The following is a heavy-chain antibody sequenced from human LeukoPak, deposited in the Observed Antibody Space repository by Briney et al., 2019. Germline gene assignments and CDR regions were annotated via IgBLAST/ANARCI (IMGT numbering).Heavy chain of an antibody. CDR3: ARLGDYGDYQAVGAVDY. CDR1: GYCFTSYW. D-gene: IGHD4-17*01. V-gene: IGHV5-51*01. Sequence: GESLKISCKGSGYCFTSYWIGWVRQMPGKGLEWMGIIYPGDSDTRYSPSFQGQVTISADKSISTAYLQWSSLKASDTAMYYCARLGDYGDYQAVGAVDYWGQGTLVTVSS. J-gene: IGHJ4*02. CDR2: IYPGDSDT.